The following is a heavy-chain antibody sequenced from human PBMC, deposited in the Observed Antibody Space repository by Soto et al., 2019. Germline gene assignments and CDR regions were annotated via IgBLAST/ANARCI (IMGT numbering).Heavy chain of an antibody. CDR3: ASDGTGIFDP. D-gene: IGHD1-1*01. CDR1: GGSIISYY. J-gene: IGHJ5*02. CDR2: IYYSGST. Sequence: SETLSLTCTVSGGSIISYYWSWILQPPGKGLEWIGYIYYSGSTNYNPSLKSRVTISVDTSKNQFSLKLSSVTAADTAVYYCASDGTGIFDPWGQGTLVTVSS. V-gene: IGHV4-59*01.